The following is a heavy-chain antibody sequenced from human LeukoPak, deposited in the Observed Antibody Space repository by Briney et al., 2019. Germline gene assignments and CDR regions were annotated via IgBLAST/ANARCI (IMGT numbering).Heavy chain of an antibody. CDR2: IYYSGST. Sequence: PSGTLSLTCTVSGGSITSYYWSWIRQPPGKGLEWIGDIYYSGSTNYNPSLKSRVTISVDTSKNQFSLKLSSVTAADTAVYYCARGRFLLAYWGRGTLVTVSS. V-gene: IGHV4-59*01. CDR3: ARGRFLLAY. J-gene: IGHJ4*02. D-gene: IGHD3-3*02. CDR1: GGSITSYY.